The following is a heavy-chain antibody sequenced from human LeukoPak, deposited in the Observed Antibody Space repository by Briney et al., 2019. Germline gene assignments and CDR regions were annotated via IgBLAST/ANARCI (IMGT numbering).Heavy chain of an antibody. CDR2: IYYSGST. CDR3: ARRPEEWQLEKYYYYGMDV. D-gene: IGHD6-13*01. J-gene: IGHJ6*02. V-gene: IGHV4-39*01. CDR1: GGSISSSSYY. Sequence: SETLSLTCTVSGGSISSSSYYWGWIRQPPGKGLEWIGSIYYSGSTYYNPSLKSRVTISVDTSKNQFSLKLSSVTAADTAVYYCARRPEEWQLEKYYYYGMDVWGQGTTVTVSS.